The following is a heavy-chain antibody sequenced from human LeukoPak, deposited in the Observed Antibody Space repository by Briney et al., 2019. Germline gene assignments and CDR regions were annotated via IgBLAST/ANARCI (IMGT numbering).Heavy chain of an antibody. J-gene: IGHJ4*02. CDR2: ISGSGGST. V-gene: IGHV3-23*01. CDR3: AKDFISGSYFLLAGY. D-gene: IGHD1-26*01. CDR1: GFPFSSYA. Sequence: GGSLRLSCAASGFPFSSYAMSWVRQAPGKGLEWVSAISGSGGSTYYADSVKGRFTISRDNSKDTLYLQMNSLRAEDTAVYYCAKDFISGSYFLLAGYWGQGTLVTVSS.